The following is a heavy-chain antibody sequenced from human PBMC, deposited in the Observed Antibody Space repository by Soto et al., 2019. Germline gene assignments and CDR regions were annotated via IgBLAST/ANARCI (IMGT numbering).Heavy chain of an antibody. V-gene: IGHV3-21*01. CDR1: GFTFSSYS. Sequence: GGSWRLSCAASGFTFSSYSMNWVRQAPGKGLEWVSSISSSSSYIYYADSVKGRFTISRDNAKNSLYLQMNSLRAEDTAVYYCARDYGVSIAAPYYYYYGMDVWGQGTTVTVSS. CDR2: ISSSSSYI. J-gene: IGHJ6*02. CDR3: ARDYGVSIAAPYYYYYGMDV. D-gene: IGHD6-6*01.